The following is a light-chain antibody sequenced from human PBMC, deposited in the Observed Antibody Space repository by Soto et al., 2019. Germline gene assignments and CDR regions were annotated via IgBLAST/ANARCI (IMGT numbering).Light chain of an antibody. CDR3: QQTYSPSYS. V-gene: IGKV1-39*01. CDR2: AAS. Sequence: IQLTQSPSFLSASVGDRVTITCRASQAIGSYLAWYQQKPGKAPKLLISAASSLQGGVPSRFSGSGSGSHFTLTITSLQLEDFATYYCQQTYSPSYSFGQGTKLQF. CDR1: QAIGSY. J-gene: IGKJ2*01.